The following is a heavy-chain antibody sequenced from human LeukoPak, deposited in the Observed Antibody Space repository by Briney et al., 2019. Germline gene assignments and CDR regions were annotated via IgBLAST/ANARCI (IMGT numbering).Heavy chain of an antibody. J-gene: IGHJ4*02. CDR1: GGTFSSYA. CDR3: AREEIYYGSGCFDY. CDR2: IIPIFGTA. V-gene: IGHV1-69*13. Sequence: ASVKVSCKASGGTFSSYAISWVRQAPGQGLEWMGGIIPIFGTANYAQKFQGRVTITADESTSTAYMELSSLRSEDTAVYYRAREEIYYGSGCFDYWGQGTLVTVSS. D-gene: IGHD3-10*01.